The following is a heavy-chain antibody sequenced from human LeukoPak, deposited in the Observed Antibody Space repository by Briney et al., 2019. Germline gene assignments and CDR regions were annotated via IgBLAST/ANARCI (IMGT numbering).Heavy chain of an antibody. J-gene: IGHJ4*02. CDR3: ARLSQTPAYYDTSVYYYLGY. V-gene: IGHV1-8*01. D-gene: IGHD3-22*01. CDR2: MNPDTGNS. CDR1: GYTFSSYD. Sequence: GASVKVSCKGSGYTFSSYDINWVRQATGQGLEWMGWMNPDTGNSGYAQKFQGRVTMTRDTSISTAYMELRSLRSEGTGVYYCARLSQTPAYYDTSVYYYLGYWGQGTLVAVSS.